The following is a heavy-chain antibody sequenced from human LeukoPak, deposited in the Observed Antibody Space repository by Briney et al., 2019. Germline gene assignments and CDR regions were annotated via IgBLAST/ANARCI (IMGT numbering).Heavy chain of an antibody. CDR1: GFKFGSFS. D-gene: IGHD5-18*01. J-gene: IGHJ4*02. V-gene: IGHV3-48*04. CDR2: ITSSSSAT. CDR3: ARAIASYGDSAF. Sequence: GGSLRLSCAASGFKFGSFSMGWVRQAPGKGLEWLSYITSSSSATYYADSLMGRYTISKDNAKNSLYLQINSLRVDDTAVYYCARAIASYGDSAFWGQGTLVTVSS.